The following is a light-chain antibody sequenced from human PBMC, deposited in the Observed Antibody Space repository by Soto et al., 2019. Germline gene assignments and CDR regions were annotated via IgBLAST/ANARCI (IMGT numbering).Light chain of an antibody. CDR3: SSYTTSNTRQIV. Sequence: QSALTQPASVSGSPGQSITISCTGTSSDVGGYNYVSWYQHHPGKAPKLRIFDVSNRTSGVSNRFSGSKSGNTASLTISGPQPESEADYYGSSYTTSNTRQIVFGTGTKLTVL. J-gene: IGLJ1*01. CDR2: DVS. V-gene: IGLV2-14*03. CDR1: SSDVGGYNY.